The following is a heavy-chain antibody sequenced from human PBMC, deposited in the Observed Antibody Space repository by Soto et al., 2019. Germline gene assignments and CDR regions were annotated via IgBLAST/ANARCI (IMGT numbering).Heavy chain of an antibody. J-gene: IGHJ4*02. Sequence: QVALQESGPGPGEPSQTLFPNRTVSCNPLSSGGYFWDRIPQHPGKSLGYIVYISYSESTFHNPSLKSRATISVDTSKNQFSLRLSSVTVADTAVYYCARNGFSYGYGDDYWGQGTLVTVSS. D-gene: IGHD5-18*01. CDR3: ARNGFSYGYGDDY. CDR2: ISYSEST. V-gene: IGHV4-31*02. CDR1: CNPLSSGGYF.